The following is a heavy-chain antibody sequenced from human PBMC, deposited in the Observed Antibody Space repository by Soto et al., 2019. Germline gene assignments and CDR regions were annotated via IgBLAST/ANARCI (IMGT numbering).Heavy chain of an antibody. CDR1: GGSIIRSNYY. Sequence: PSETLSLTCTVSGGSIIRSNYYWDWIRQPPXKGLEWIGSMYSSGSTHFNPSLKSRVSIFADTSKNQLSLNLSSVTAADTAVYYCARHRGVAVGVPYYFGMDVWGQGTTVTVSS. CDR3: ARHRGVAVGVPYYFGMDV. J-gene: IGHJ6*02. CDR2: MYSSGST. D-gene: IGHD6-19*01. V-gene: IGHV4-39*01.